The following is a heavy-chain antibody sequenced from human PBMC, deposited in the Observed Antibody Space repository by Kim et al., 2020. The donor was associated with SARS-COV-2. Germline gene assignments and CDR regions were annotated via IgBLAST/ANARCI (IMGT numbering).Heavy chain of an antibody. J-gene: IGHJ6*02. CDR3: ARDPWSRLRGLIYSYYGMDV. V-gene: IGHV3-30-3*01. CDR1: GFTLSTYA. Sequence: GGSLRLSCAASGFTLSTYAMHWVCQTPGKGLQWVAVISYDGSNNHYADSVKGRFTISRDNSKNTLYLQMNSLRPEDTAVYHCARDPWSRLRGLIYSYYGMDVWGQGTTVTVSS. D-gene: IGHD3-10*01. CDR2: ISYDGSNN.